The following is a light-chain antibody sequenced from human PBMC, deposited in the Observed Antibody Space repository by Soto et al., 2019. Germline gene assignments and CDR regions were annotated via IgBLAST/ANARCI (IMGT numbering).Light chain of an antibody. J-gene: IGKJ1*01. CDR1: HNIRNW. Sequence: DTQMTQSPSTLAAAVGDRVTITCRASHNIRNWLAWYQQKPGKVPRSLMSDASTLESGVPLRFSGDGSGTQFILTIDGLQPDDFATYYCQDYFDYTWSFGQGTKVEI. V-gene: IGKV1-5*01. CDR2: DAS. CDR3: QDYFDYTWS.